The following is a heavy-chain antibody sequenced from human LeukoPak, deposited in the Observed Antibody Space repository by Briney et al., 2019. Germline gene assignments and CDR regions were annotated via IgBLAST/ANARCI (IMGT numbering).Heavy chain of an antibody. D-gene: IGHD1-26*01. CDR3: AKHVGATTTNFDD. CDR2: ISGSGVGT. V-gene: IGHV3-23*01. J-gene: IGHJ4*02. Sequence: GGSLRLSCAASGFTFSSYAMSWVRQAPGKGLEWVSGISGSGVGTDYADSVKGRFTISRDNSKNTMYLQMNSLRAEDTAVYYCAKHVGATTTNFDDWGQGTLVTVSS. CDR1: GFTFSSYA.